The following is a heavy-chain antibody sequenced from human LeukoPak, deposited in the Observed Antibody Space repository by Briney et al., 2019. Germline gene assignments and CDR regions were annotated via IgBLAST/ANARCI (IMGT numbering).Heavy chain of an antibody. CDR1: GGTFSSYA. CDR3: ARGVYYYDSSGYTGGWFDP. Sequence: GSSVKVSCKASGGTFSSYAISWVRQAPGQGPEWMGRIIPILGIANYAQKFQGRVTITADKSTSTAYMELSSLRSEDTAVYYCARGVYYYDSSGYTGGWFDPWGQGTLVTVSS. D-gene: IGHD3-22*01. CDR2: IIPILGIA. J-gene: IGHJ5*02. V-gene: IGHV1-69*04.